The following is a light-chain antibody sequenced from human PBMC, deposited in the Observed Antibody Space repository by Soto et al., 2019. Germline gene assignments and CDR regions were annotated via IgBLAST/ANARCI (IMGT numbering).Light chain of an antibody. CDR1: SSNIGSNT. V-gene: IGLV1-44*01. CDR3: AAWDDSLNGSYV. CDR2: SNN. Sequence: QSVLTQPPSASGTPGHGVTITCSGSSSNIGSNTVNWYQQRPGTAPKLLIYSNNQRPSGVPDRFSGSKSGTSAPLAISGLQSEDEADHYCAAWDDSLNGSYVFGTGTKVTVL. J-gene: IGLJ1*01.